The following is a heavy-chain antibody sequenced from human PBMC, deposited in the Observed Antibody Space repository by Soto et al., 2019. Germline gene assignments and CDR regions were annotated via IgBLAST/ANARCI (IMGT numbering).Heavy chain of an antibody. CDR2: ISPYTGNT. CDR3: VMVDNYVTPTPQDG. V-gene: IGHV1-18*01. J-gene: IGHJ6*02. Sequence: QVQLVQYGDELKKPGASVKVSCKASGYIFVNYGIAWVRQAPGQGLEWMGWISPYTGNTHSATKIQGRLTMTTDTSTSTAYMDLGSLTFYDTAVYFCVMVDNYVTPTPQDGWGQGTTVTVSS. CDR1: GYIFVNYG. D-gene: IGHD3-16*01.